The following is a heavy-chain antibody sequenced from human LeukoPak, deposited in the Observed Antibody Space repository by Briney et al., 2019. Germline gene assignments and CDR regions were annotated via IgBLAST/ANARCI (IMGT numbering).Heavy chain of an antibody. Sequence: GGSLRLSCAASGFTFSSYWMIWVRQAPGKGLEWVANIKQDGSEKYYVDSVKGRFTISRDNAKNSLYLQMNSLRAEDTAVYYCARGSHCSSTSCYQLDIWGQGTMVTVSS. CDR1: GFTFSSYW. CDR3: ARGSHCSSTSCYQLDI. V-gene: IGHV3-7*03. D-gene: IGHD2-2*01. CDR2: IKQDGSEK. J-gene: IGHJ3*02.